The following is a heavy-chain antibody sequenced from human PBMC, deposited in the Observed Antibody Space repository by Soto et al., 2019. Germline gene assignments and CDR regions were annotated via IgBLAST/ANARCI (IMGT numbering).Heavy chain of an antibody. V-gene: IGHV1-69*01. D-gene: IGHD3-10*01. CDR2: IIPIFGTA. CDR3: ARGGGSYYYGSGSYYNQPNRRMDV. J-gene: IGHJ6*02. Sequence: QVQLVQSGVEVKKPGSSVKVSCKASGGTFSSYAISWVRQAPGQGLEWMGGIIPIFGTANYAQKFQGRVKITADESTSTAYMELSSLRSEDTAVYYCARGGGSYYYGSGSYYNQPNRRMDVWGQGTTVTVSS. CDR1: GGTFSSYA.